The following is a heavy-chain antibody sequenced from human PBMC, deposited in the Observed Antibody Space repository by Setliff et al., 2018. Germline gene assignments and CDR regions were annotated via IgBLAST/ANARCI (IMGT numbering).Heavy chain of an antibody. J-gene: IGHJ6*02. V-gene: IGHV1-18*01. CDR1: GYTFATYG. CDR2: ISPYNSNT. Sequence: ASVKVSCKASGYTFATYGISWVRQAPGQGLEWMGWISPYNSNTNYAQNFQGRVTMTTDTSTSTAYMELRSLRSDDTAMYYCARDHVYGSQYYYYYYGMDVWGQGTTVTVSS. CDR3: ARDHVYGSQYYYYYYGMDV. D-gene: IGHD3-10*01.